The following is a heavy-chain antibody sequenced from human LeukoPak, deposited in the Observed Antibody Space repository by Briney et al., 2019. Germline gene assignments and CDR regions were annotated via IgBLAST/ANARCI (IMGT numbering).Heavy chain of an antibody. Sequence: TSETLSLTSTVSGDSINSSSYYWGWIRQPPGKGLEWIGNIDHSGSTYFNPSLKSRVTISVDRSKNQFSLKLSSVTAADTAVYYCARSLGGVFDIWGQGTMVTVSS. J-gene: IGHJ3*02. D-gene: IGHD3-16*01. CDR3: ARSLGGVFDI. CDR2: IDHSGST. CDR1: GDSINSSSYY. V-gene: IGHV4-39*07.